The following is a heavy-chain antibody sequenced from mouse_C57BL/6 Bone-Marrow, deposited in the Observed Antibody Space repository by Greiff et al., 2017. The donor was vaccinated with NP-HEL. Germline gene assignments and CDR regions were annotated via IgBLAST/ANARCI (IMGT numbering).Heavy chain of an antibody. CDR1: GFSLTSYA. CDR2: IWTGGGT. D-gene: IGHD2-1*01. J-gene: IGHJ4*01. V-gene: IGHV2-9-1*01. Sequence: VKLQQSGPGLVAPSQSLSITCTVSGFSLTSYAISWVRQPPGKGLEWLGVIWTGGGTNYNSALKSRLSISKDNSKSQVFLKMNSLQTDDTARYYCARSGNYVLDAMDYWGQGTSVTVSS. CDR3: ARSGNYVLDAMDY.